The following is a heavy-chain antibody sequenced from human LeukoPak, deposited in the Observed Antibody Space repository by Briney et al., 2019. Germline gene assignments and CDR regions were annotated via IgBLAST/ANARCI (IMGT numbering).Heavy chain of an antibody. V-gene: IGHV4-59*01. CDR1: GGSISSYY. J-gene: IGHJ6*03. Sequence: SETLSLTCTVSGGSISSYYWSWIRQPPGKGLEWIGYIYYSGSTNYNPSLKSRVTISVDTSKNQFSLKLSSVTAADTGVYYCERGPYRRNQKSYYYYMDVWGKGTTVTVSS. D-gene: IGHD1-26*01. CDR2: IYYSGST. CDR3: ERGPYRRNQKSYYYYMDV.